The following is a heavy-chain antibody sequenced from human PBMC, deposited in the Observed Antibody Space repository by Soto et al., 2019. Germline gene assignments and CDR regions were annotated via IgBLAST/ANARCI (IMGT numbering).Heavy chain of an antibody. D-gene: IGHD3-10*01. CDR1: GYSFTSYW. CDR2: IYPGDSDT. Sequence: GESLKISCKGSGYSFTSYWIGWVRQMPGKGLEWMGIIYPGDSDTRYSPSFQGQVTISADKSISTAYLQWSSLKASDTAMYYCARHAGGSGSFGAPYYYYYYLIDFWGKRSSDTGSS. CDR3: ARHAGGSGSFGAPYYYYYYLIDF. V-gene: IGHV5-51*01. J-gene: IGHJ6*03.